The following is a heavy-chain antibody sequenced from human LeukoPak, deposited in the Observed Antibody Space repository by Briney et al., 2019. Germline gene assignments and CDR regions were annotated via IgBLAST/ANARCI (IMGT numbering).Heavy chain of an antibody. J-gene: IGHJ5*02. D-gene: IGHD3-22*01. V-gene: IGHV4-39*07. CDR2: IYYSGST. CDR3: ARDQDSSGYYYPYWFDP. Sequence: SETLSLTCTVSGGSISSSSYYWGWIRQPPGKGLEWIGSIYYSGSTYYNPSLKSRVTISVDTSKNQFSLKLSSVTAADTAVYYCARDQDSSGYYYPYWFDPWGQGTLVTVSS. CDR1: GGSISSSSYY.